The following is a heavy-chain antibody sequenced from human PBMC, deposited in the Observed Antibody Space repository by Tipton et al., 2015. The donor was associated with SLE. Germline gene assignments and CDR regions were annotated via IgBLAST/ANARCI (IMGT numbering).Heavy chain of an antibody. J-gene: IGHJ3*02. CDR3: AKDSGPFNGGGYAFDI. CDR1: GGSISSSSYY. D-gene: IGHD2-8*01. CDR2: IYYSGST. Sequence: GLVKPSETLSLTCTVSGGSISSSSYYWGWIRQPPGKGLEWIGSIYYSGSTYYNPSLKSRVTISVDTSKNQFSLKLSSVTAADTAVYYCAKDSGPFNGGGYAFDIWGQGTMVTVSS. V-gene: IGHV4-39*07.